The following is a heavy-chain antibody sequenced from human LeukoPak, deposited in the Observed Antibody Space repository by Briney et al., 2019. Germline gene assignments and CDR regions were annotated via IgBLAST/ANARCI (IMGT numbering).Heavy chain of an antibody. CDR1: EFTFGDYA. V-gene: IGHV3-49*04. Sequence: GSLRLSCTVSEFTFGDYAMGWVRQAPGKGLEWVGLIRRKVSGATTEYAASVKGRFTISRDDSKSIAYLQMNSLKTEDTAMYYCTRNIYCSGGSCSYYFDYWGQGTLVTVSS. J-gene: IGHJ4*02. CDR3: TRNIYCSGGSCSYYFDY. D-gene: IGHD2-15*01. CDR2: IRRKVSGATT.